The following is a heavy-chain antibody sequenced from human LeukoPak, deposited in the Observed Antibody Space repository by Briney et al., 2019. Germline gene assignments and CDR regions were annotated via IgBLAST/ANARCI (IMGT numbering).Heavy chain of an antibody. CDR3: ARWLGEFPFDY. D-gene: IGHD3-10*01. CDR2: IYSGGST. Sequence: GGSLRLSCAASGFTVSSNYMSWVRQAPGKGLEWVSVIYSGGSTYYADSVKGRFTISRDNSKNTLYLQMNSLRAEDTAVYYCARWLGEFPFDYWGQGTLVTVSS. J-gene: IGHJ4*02. CDR1: GFTVSSNY. V-gene: IGHV3-53*01.